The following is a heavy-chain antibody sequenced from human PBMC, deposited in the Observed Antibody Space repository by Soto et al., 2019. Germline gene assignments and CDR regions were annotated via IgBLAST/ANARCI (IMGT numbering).Heavy chain of an antibody. V-gene: IGHV3-48*02. CDR3: ARELGLGYYLNWFDP. D-gene: IGHD2-15*01. J-gene: IGHJ5*02. CDR2: ISSSSSSI. CDR1: GFTFSSYS. Sequence: EEQLVESGGGLVQPGGSLRLSCAASGFTFSSYSMTWVRQAPGKGLEWVSYISSSSSSIYYADSVKGRFTISRDNAKNSLFLQMNSLRDEDTAVYYCARELGLGYYLNWFDPWGQGTLVTVSS.